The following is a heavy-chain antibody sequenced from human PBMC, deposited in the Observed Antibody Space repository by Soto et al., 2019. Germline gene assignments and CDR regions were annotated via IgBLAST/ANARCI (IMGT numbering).Heavy chain of an antibody. CDR3: AKYSSGWYYPFAY. CDR2: ISGSGGST. J-gene: IGHJ4*02. Sequence: EVQLLESGGGLVQPGGSLRLSCAASGFTFSSYAMSWVRQAPGKGLEWVSAISGSGGSTYYADSVKGRFTISRDNSKNTLKLQMNSLRAEDTAVYYCAKYSSGWYYPFAYWGQGNLVTVSS. CDR1: GFTFSSYA. D-gene: IGHD6-19*01. V-gene: IGHV3-23*01.